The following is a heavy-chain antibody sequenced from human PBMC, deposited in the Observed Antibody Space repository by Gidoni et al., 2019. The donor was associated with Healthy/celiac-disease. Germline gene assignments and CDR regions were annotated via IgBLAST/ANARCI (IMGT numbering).Heavy chain of an antibody. D-gene: IGHD3-3*01. CDR1: GFTFSSYA. Sequence: EVQLLESGGGLVQPGGSLRLSCAASGFTFSSYAMRWVRQAPGKGLGWVSAISGSGGSTYYADSVKGRFTISRDNSKNTLYLQMNSLRAEDTAVYYCAKDLSGSGPLDWFDPWGQGTLVTVSS. CDR3: AKDLSGSGPLDWFDP. V-gene: IGHV3-23*01. J-gene: IGHJ5*02. CDR2: ISGSGGST.